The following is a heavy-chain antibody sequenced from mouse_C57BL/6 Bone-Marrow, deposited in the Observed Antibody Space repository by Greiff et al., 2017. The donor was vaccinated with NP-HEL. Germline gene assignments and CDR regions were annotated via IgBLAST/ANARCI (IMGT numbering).Heavy chain of an antibody. CDR2: IRNKANNHAT. CDR1: GFTFSDAW. Sequence: EVQLVESGGGLVQPGGSMKLSCAASGFTFSDAWMDWVRQSPEKGLEWVAEIRNKANNHATYYAESVKGRFTISRDDSKSSVYLQMNSLRAEDTGIYDCPITTVVATPFAYWGQGTLVTVSA. D-gene: IGHD1-1*01. V-gene: IGHV6-6*01. CDR3: PITTVVATPFAY. J-gene: IGHJ3*01.